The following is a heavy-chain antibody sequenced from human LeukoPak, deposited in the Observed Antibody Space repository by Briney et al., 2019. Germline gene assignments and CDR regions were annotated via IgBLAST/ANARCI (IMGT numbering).Heavy chain of an antibody. V-gene: IGHV1-2*02. CDR1: GYTFTGYY. J-gene: IGHJ4*02. Sequence: TSVKVSCKASGYTFTGYYMHWVRQAPGQGLEWMGWINPNSGGTNYAQKFQGRVTMTRDTSISTAYMEVSRLRSDDTAVYYCARSRTDEYSSSGALDYWGQGTLVTVSS. CDR2: INPNSGGT. CDR3: ARSRTDEYSSSGALDY. D-gene: IGHD6-6*01.